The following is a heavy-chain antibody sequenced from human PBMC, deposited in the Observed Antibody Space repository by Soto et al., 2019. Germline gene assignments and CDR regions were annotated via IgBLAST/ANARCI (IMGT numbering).Heavy chain of an antibody. J-gene: IGHJ4*02. CDR2: SHQSGNT. Sequence: VQLQESGPGLVKPSGTLSLTCAVSGVSISSHDWWTWVHQPPGKGLEWIGESHQSGNTNYNSSLESRVTISLDKSKNQFSLKLTSVTVADTAVYYCATRDTGRFYWGQGTLVTVSS. D-gene: IGHD2-2*02. CDR1: GVSISSHDW. CDR3: ATRDTGRFY. V-gene: IGHV4-4*02.